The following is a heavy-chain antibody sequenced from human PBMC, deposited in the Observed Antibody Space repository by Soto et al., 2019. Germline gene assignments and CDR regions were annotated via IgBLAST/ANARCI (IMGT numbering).Heavy chain of an antibody. CDR3: AKDISTYSSGSFDY. J-gene: IGHJ4*02. CDR1: GFTFDDYA. Sequence: PGGSLRLSCVASGFTFDDYAMHWVRQGPGKGLEWVSGISWNGGKIAYADSVEGRFTISRDNAKNSLYLQVNSLRPEDSALYYCAKDISTYSSGSFDYCGQGTPVTVSS. D-gene: IGHD6-25*01. V-gene: IGHV3-9*01. CDR2: ISWNGGKI.